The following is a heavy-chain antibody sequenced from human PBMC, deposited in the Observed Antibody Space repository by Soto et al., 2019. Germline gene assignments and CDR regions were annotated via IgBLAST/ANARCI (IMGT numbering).Heavy chain of an antibody. CDR3: AHRRSTYYYDSTFDP. CDR1: GFSLSTNGVC. Sequence: SGPTLVNPTRALTLTCTFSGFSLSTNGVCVTWVRQPPGKALEWLARIDWDDDKRYSPSLKSRLTITKDTSKNQVVLTMTNMDPVDTATYYCAHRRSTYYYDSTFDPWGQGTLVTVSS. V-gene: IGHV2-5*02. D-gene: IGHD3-22*01. J-gene: IGHJ5*02. CDR2: IDWDDDK.